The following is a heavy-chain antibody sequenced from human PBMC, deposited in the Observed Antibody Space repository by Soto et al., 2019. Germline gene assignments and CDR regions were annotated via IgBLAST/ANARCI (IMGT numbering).Heavy chain of an antibody. CDR2: ISYDEIDK. CDR3: AGRSGSSDY. Sequence: GGSLRLSCVGSGFTLSNYTMHWVRQAPGKGLEWVALISYDEIDKYFADAVKGRFTISRDNSKNTLYLQMDSLRAEDTAVYYCAGRSGSSDYWGRGTLVTVSS. V-gene: IGHV3-30*04. CDR1: GFTLSNYT. D-gene: IGHD3-10*01. J-gene: IGHJ4*02.